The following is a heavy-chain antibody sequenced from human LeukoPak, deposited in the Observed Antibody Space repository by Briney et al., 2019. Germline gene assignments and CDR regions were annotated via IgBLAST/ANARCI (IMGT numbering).Heavy chain of an antibody. CDR2: IYTSGTT. CDR3: ARQTGSGLFILP. J-gene: IGHJ4*02. Sequence: SETLSLTCTVSGGSISSGSYYWTWIRQPAGKGLEWIGRIYTSGTTNYNPSLKSRVTISVDTSKNQFSLKLSSVTAADTAVYYCARQTGSGLFILPGGQGTLVTVSS. V-gene: IGHV4-61*02. D-gene: IGHD3/OR15-3a*01. CDR1: GGSISSGSYY.